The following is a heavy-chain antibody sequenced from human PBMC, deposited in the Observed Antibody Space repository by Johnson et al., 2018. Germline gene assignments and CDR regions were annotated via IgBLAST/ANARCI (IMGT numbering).Heavy chain of an antibody. D-gene: IGHD4-23*01. Sequence: EVQLLESGGGLVQXGGSLRLSCAASGFTFNTFPMTWVRQTPGKGLEWVSSISGSGSSAYYGDSVRGRFTISRDNSKNIFFLQINTLRADDTALYYCTKGRHIWSDGNDAFDVWGQGTLVTVSS. CDR2: ISGSGSSA. V-gene: IGHV3-23*01. CDR3: TKGRHIWSDGNDAFDV. J-gene: IGHJ3*01. CDR1: GFTFNTFP.